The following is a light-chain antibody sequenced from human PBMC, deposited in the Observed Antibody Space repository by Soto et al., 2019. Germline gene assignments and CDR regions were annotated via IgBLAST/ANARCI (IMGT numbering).Light chain of an antibody. CDR3: QQYNTYSTWT. V-gene: IGKV1-5*03. J-gene: IGKJ1*01. Sequence: DIQMTQSPSTLSASVGDSVTITCRASQTISRYLAWYQHKPGKAPKLLIYKASSLQSGAPSRFSGSGSETEFTLTISGLQPDDVATYYCQQYNTYSTWTFGQGTKVEVK. CDR1: QTISRY. CDR2: KAS.